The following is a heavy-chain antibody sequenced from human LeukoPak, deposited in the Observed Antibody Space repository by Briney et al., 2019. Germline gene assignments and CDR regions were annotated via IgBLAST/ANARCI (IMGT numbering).Heavy chain of an antibody. CDR1: GFTFDDYA. J-gene: IGHJ4*02. Sequence: PGGSLRLSCAASGFTFDDYAMHWVRQAPGKGLEWVFLISGDGGSTYYADSVKGRFTISRDNSKNSLYLQMNSLRTEDTALYYCAKEAVEDYYGSGNPLDYWGQGTLVTVSS. CDR2: ISGDGGST. V-gene: IGHV3-43*02. D-gene: IGHD3-10*01. CDR3: AKEAVEDYYGSGNPLDY.